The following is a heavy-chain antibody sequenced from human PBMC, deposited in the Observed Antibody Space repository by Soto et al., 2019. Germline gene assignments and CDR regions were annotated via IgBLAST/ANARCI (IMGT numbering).Heavy chain of an antibody. CDR3: TRVWLAAAGAGDWFDP. CDR2: ISAYNGHT. D-gene: IGHD6-13*01. CDR1: GYTFTSYG. J-gene: IGHJ5*02. Sequence: QVQLVQSGAEVKKPGASVKVSCKASGYTFTSYGISWVRQAPGQGLEWMGWISAYNGHTNYAQKFQGRVTMTTDTSTNPAYMELTSLRSDDTAVYYCTRVWLAAAGAGDWFDPWGQGTLVTVSS. V-gene: IGHV1-18*01.